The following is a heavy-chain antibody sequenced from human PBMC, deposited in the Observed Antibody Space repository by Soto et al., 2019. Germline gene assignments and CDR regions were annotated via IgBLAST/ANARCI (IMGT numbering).Heavy chain of an antibody. Sequence: QVQLVQSGAEVKKPGASVKVSCKASGYTFTNYDINWVRQAPGQGLEWIGWMNPNSGHTGFARKFQGRVTMTKNTAIRTAYMELSSLKSEDTAVYYCAKSSGGSYRAFDYWGQGTLVTVSS. V-gene: IGHV1-8*01. CDR2: MNPNSGHT. CDR3: AKSSGGSYRAFDY. CDR1: GYTFTNYD. J-gene: IGHJ4*02. D-gene: IGHD3-22*01.